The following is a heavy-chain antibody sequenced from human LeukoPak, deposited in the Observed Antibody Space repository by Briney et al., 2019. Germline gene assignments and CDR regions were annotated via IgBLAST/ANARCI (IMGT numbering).Heavy chain of an antibody. D-gene: IGHD3-22*01. CDR3: ARDLWLGERGLFFFEY. CDR1: GFTFGGHG. J-gene: IGHJ4*02. Sequence: GGPLSLSCAASGFTFGGHGMGWFGQAPGKGREGGANMRDDGSEEFYVNSVKGRFTISRDNTKNSLYLQMDSLRAEDTAVYYCARDLWLGERGLFFFEYWGQGALVTVAS. CDR2: MRDDGSEE. V-gene: IGHV3-7*01.